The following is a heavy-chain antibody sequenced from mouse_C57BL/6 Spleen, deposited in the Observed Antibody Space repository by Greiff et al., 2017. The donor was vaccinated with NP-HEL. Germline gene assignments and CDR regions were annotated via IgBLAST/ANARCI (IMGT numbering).Heavy chain of an antibody. V-gene: IGHV3-6*01. Sequence: EVKLQESGPGLVKPSQSLSLTCSVTGYSLTSGYYWNWIRQFPGNKLEWMGYISYDGSNNYNPSLKNRISITRDTSKDQFFLKLNSVTTEDTATYYCARRGPRDYLDYWGQGTTRTVSS. J-gene: IGHJ2*01. CDR3: ARRGPRDYLDY. CDR1: GYSLTSGYY. CDR2: ISYDGSN.